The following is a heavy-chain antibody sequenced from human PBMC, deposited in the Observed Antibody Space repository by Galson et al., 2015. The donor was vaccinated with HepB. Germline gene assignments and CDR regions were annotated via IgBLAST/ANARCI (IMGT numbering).Heavy chain of an antibody. CDR1: GYTFTSYG. V-gene: IGHV1-18*01. D-gene: IGHD3-22*01. J-gene: IGHJ2*01. CDR3: ARNTYYYDSSGYYYESEYFDL. CDR2: ISAYNGNT. Sequence: SVKVSCKASGYTFTSYGISWVRQAPGQGLEWMGWISAYNGNTNYAQKLQGRVTMTTDTSTSTAYMELRSLRSDDTAVYYCARNTYYYDSSGYYYESEYFDLWGRGTLVTVSS.